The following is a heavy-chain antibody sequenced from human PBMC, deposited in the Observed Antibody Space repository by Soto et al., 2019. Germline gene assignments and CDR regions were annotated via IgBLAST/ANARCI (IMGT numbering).Heavy chain of an antibody. CDR1: GYTFSNYY. Sequence: QVHLVQSGAEVKKPGASVTFPCKASGYTFSNYYMHWVRQAPGQGLEWVGIINPSGGGTTYAQNFQGSVTMTRDTSTSTIYMELNSLRSEDTAVYYCARGPKLADFGDRGYYGMDVWGHGTTVTVS. V-gene: IGHV1-46*01. J-gene: IGHJ6*02. D-gene: IGHD4-17*01. CDR2: INPSGGGT. CDR3: ARGPKLADFGDRGYYGMDV.